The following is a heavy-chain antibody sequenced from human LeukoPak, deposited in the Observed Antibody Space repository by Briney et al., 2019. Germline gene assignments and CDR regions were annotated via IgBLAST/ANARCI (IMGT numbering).Heavy chain of an antibody. J-gene: IGHJ4*02. V-gene: IGHV3-30*03. D-gene: IGHD6-19*01. CDR3: VREAGIAVYYFDN. CDR2: ISYDGSNK. Sequence: GGSLRLSCAASGFTFSSYGMHWVRQAPGKGLEWVAVISYDGSNKYYADSVKGRFTISRDNSKSTLSLQMNSLRVEDTAVYFCVREAGIAVYYFDNWGQGTLVTVSS. CDR1: GFTFSSYG.